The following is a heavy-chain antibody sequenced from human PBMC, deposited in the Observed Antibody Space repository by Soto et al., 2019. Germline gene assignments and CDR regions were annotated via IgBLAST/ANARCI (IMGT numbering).Heavy chain of an antibody. CDR2: IYYSERA. Sequence: QVQLQESGPGLVKPSQTLSLTCTVSGGSISSGDFYWSWIRQPPGKGPEWIGYIYYSERAYYNPSLASRVSISLDTSRNPFSLDLSSVTAADTEVYYCGSNKGYCRRVTCFPPHRIDFWGQGTLVTVSS. CDR1: GGSISSGDFY. CDR3: GSNKGYCRRVTCFPPHRIDF. J-gene: IGHJ4*02. V-gene: IGHV4-30-4*01. D-gene: IGHD2-15*01.